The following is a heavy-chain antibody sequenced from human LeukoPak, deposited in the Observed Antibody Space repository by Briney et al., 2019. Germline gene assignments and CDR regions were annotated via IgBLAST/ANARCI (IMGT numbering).Heavy chain of an antibody. J-gene: IGHJ5*02. V-gene: IGHV3-53*01. CDR2: IYSGGST. D-gene: IGHD3-10*01. CDR1: GLTVNSKY. CDR3: TRLGLGDEACWFDP. Sequence: GGSLRLSCAASGLTVNSKYMSWVRQAPGKGLEWVSIIYSGGSTNYADSVKGRFTISRDNSKNTVYLQMNSLRAEDTAVYYCTRLGLGDEACWFDPWGQGTLVTVSS.